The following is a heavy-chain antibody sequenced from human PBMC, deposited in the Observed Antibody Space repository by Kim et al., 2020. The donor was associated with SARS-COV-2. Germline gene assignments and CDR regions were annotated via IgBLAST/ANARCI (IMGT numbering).Heavy chain of an antibody. V-gene: IGHV3-11*01. CDR1: GFTFSDYY. CDR2: ISSSGSTI. CDR3: ARVYDFWSGYSFGGGIDY. J-gene: IGHJ4*02. Sequence: GGSLRLSCAASGFTFSDYYMSWIRQAPGKGLEWVSYISSSGSTIYYADSVKGRFTISRDNAKNSLYLQMNSLRAEDTAVYYCARVYDFWSGYSFGGGIDYWGQGTLVTVSS. D-gene: IGHD3-3*01.